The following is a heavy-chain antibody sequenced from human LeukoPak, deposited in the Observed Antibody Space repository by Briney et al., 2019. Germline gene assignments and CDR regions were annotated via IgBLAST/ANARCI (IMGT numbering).Heavy chain of an antibody. D-gene: IGHD2-2*01. CDR3: ARGLAAAEAFDI. CDR2: IQFDGSIE. CDR1: GFIFNTYG. Sequence: PGGSLRLSCTASGFIFNTYGMHWVRQAPGNGLEWVAFIQFDGSIEYYADSVKGRFTISRDNSKNTLYLQMNSLRAEDTAVYYCARGLAAAEAFDIWGQGTKVTVSS. J-gene: IGHJ3*02. V-gene: IGHV3-30*02.